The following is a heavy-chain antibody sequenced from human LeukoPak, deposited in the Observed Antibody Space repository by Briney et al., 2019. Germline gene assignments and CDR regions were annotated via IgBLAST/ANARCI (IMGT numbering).Heavy chain of an antibody. J-gene: IGHJ3*02. V-gene: IGHV1-69*01. CDR3: ARAYSSSWQGKDAFDI. CDR2: IIPIFGTA. Sequence: GSSVKVSCKASGGTFSSYAISWVRQAPGQGLEWMGGIIPIFGTANYAQKFQGRVTITADESTSTAYMELSSLRSEDTAVYYCARAYSSSWQGKDAFDIWGQGTMVTVSS. D-gene: IGHD6-13*01. CDR1: GGTFSSYA.